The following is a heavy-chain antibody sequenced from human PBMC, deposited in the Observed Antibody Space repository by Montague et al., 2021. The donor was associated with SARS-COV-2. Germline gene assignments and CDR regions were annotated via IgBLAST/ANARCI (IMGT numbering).Heavy chain of an antibody. J-gene: IGHJ4*02. V-gene: IGHV4-34*01. CDR1: GGSFSRYF. CDR2: ISHTGST. D-gene: IGHD3-16*01. CDR3: VGAPNEYYLDY. Sequence: SETLSLTCDVYGGSFSRYFWSWIRQHPGRGPESIGHISHTGSTRYNPSLDSRVTISLDTSKSRLSLELTSVTVADTSIYFCVGAPNEYYLDYWGQGTPVSVSS.